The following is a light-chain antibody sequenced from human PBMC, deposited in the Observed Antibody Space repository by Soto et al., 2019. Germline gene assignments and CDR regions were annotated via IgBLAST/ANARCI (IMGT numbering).Light chain of an antibody. CDR3: QQYKDYSWT. Sequence: DIQMTQSPSTLSASVGDRVTITCRASQTISNSLAWYQQKPGKVPKLLIYWASSLEGGVPSRFSGSGSGTEFTLTISSLQPDDFASYYCQQYKDYSWTFGQGTKVEIK. J-gene: IGKJ1*01. V-gene: IGKV1-5*03. CDR1: QTISNS. CDR2: WAS.